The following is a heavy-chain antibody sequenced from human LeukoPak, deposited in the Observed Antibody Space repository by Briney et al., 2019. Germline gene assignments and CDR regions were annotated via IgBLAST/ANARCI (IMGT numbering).Heavy chain of an antibody. D-gene: IGHD6-19*01. CDR2: IYYSGSGST. V-gene: IGHV4-59*08. J-gene: IGHJ4*02. CDR1: GGSISPYY. Sequence: SETLSLTCTVSGGSISPYYWSWIRQPPGKGLEWIGYIYYSGSGSTNNNPSLKSRVTISVDTSKNQFSLNLSSVTAADTAVYYCARHAVYAGSGWSFDYWGQGTLITVSS. CDR3: ARHAVYAGSGWSFDY.